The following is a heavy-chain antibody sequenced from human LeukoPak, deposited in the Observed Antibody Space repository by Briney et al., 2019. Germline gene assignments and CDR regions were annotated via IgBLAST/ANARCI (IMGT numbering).Heavy chain of an antibody. D-gene: IGHD3-10*01. Sequence: ASVKVSCKASGYTFTSYYMHWVRQAPGQGLEWMGIINPSGGSTSYAQKFQGRVTMTRDTSTSTVYMELSSLRSEDTAVYYCARPGHYYGSGSYYNLDYWGQGTLVTVSS. CDR2: INPSGGST. J-gene: IGHJ4*02. CDR1: GYTFTSYY. CDR3: ARPGHYYGSGSYYNLDY. V-gene: IGHV1-46*01.